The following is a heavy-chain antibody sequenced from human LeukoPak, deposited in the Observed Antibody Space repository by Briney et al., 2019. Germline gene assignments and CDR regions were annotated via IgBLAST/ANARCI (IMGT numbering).Heavy chain of an antibody. J-gene: IGHJ6*02. CDR2: INHSGST. V-gene: IGHV4-34*01. CDR1: GGSFSGYY. D-gene: IGHD1-14*01. CDR3: ARDKITSYYYYGMDV. Sequence: SETLSLTCAVYGGSFSGYYWSWIRQPPGKGLEWIGEINHSGSTNYNPSLKSRVTISVDTSKDQFSLKLSSVTAADTAVCYCARDKITSYYYYGMDVWGQGTTVTVSS.